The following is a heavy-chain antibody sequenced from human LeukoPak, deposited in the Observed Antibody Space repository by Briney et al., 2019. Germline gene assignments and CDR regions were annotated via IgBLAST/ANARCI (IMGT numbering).Heavy chain of an antibody. CDR1: GFTVSSNY. J-gene: IGHJ3*02. Sequence: GGSLRLSCAASGFTVSSNYMSWVRQAPGKGLEWVSVIYSGGSTYYADSVKGRFTISRDNSKNTLYLQMNSLRAEDTAVYYCAREDSTDAFDIWGQGTMVTVSS. D-gene: IGHD2/OR15-2a*01. V-gene: IGHV3-53*01. CDR2: IYSGGST. CDR3: AREDSTDAFDI.